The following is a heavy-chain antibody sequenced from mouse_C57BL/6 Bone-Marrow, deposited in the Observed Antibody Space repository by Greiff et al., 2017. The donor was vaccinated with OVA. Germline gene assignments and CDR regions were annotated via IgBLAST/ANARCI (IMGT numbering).Heavy chain of an antibody. J-gene: IGHJ1*03. V-gene: IGHV5-2*01. D-gene: IGHD1-1*01. Sequence: EVQLVESGGGLVQPGESLKLSCESNEYEFPSHDMSWVRKTPEKRLELVAAINSDGGSTYYPDTMERRFIISRDNTKKTLYLQMSSLRSEDTALYYCARQAPYYGSSHWYFDVWGTGTTVTVSS. CDR1: EYEFPSHD. CDR2: INSDGGST. CDR3: ARQAPYYGSSHWYFDV.